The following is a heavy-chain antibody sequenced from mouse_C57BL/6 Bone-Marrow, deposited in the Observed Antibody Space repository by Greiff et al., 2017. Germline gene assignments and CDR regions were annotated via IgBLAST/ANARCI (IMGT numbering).Heavy chain of an antibody. CDR1: GFTFSSYA. CDR3: ARENLLLRSLAMDY. J-gene: IGHJ4*01. D-gene: IGHD1-1*01. Sequence: EVKLVESGGGLVKPGGSLKLSCAASGFTFSSYAMSWVRQTPEKRLEWVATISDGGSYTYYPDNVKGRFTISRDNAKNNLYLQMSHLKSEDTAMYYCARENLLLRSLAMDYWGQGTSVTVSS. CDR2: ISDGGSYT. V-gene: IGHV5-4*01.